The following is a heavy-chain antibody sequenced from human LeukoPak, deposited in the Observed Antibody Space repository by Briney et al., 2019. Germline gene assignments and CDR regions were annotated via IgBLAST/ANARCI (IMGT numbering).Heavy chain of an antibody. J-gene: IGHJ4*02. D-gene: IGHD4-17*01. CDR3: ARVAKPTVTTSISDDY. CDR2: INPSGGST. V-gene: IGHV1-46*01. CDR1: GYTFTSYY. Sequence: ASVKVSCKASGYTFTSYYMHWVRQAPGQGLEWMGIINPSGGSTSYAQKFQGRVTMTRDTSTSTVYMELSSLRSEDTAVYYCARVAKPTVTTSISDDYWGQGTLVTVSS.